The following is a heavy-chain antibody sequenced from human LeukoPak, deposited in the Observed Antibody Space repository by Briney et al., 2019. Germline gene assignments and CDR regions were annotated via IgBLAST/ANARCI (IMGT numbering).Heavy chain of an antibody. J-gene: IGHJ4*02. CDR3: ARRQYGLAFDY. Sequence: PSETLSLTCTVSGGSISSSPYWWGWIRQPPGKGLEWIGTIYYGGSTYYNPFLKSRVTISADTSKNQFSLKLSSVTAADTAVYYCARRQYGLAFDYWGQGTLVTVSS. D-gene: IGHD4-17*01. CDR2: IYYGGST. CDR1: GGSISSSPYW. V-gene: IGHV4-39*01.